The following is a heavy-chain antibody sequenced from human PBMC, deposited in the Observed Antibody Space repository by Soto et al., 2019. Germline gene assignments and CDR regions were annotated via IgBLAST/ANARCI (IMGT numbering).Heavy chain of an antibody. D-gene: IGHD6-13*01. CDR1: GYSFTNHG. J-gene: IGHJ6*02. V-gene: IGHV1-3*01. Sequence: ASVKVSCKASGYSFTNHGIHWVRQAPGQRPEWMGWISAGNGQTKYSQRFQGGVTITRDTSASTAHMDLSSLTSEDTGVYYCARGSSSWENYYFYGLDVWGQGTTVTVYS. CDR2: ISAGNGQT. CDR3: ARGSSSWENYYFYGLDV.